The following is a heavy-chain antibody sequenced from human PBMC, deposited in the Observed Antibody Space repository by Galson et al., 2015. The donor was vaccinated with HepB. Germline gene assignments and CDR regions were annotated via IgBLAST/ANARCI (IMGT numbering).Heavy chain of an antibody. CDR1: GYTFTSYY. D-gene: IGHD3-10*01. J-gene: IGHJ4*02. V-gene: IGHV1-46*01. CDR3: ARDSFYYYGSGSYSLGDY. Sequence: SVKVSCKASGYTFTSYYMHWVRQAPGQGLEWMGIINPSGGSTSYAQKFQGRVTMTRDTSTSTVYMELSSLRSEDTAVYYCARDSFYYYGSGSYSLGDYWGQGTLVTVSS. CDR2: INPSGGST.